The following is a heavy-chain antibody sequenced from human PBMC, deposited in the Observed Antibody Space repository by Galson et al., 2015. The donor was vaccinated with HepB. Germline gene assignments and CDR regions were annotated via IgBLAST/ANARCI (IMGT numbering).Heavy chain of an antibody. J-gene: IGHJ4*02. CDR2: ISSTSSRT. CDR3: AELGAHNPLDY. D-gene: IGHD5-24*01. V-gene: IGHV3-23*01. Sequence: SLRLSCAASGFSFSNYAMSWVRQAPGKGLEWVSDISSTSSRTDYGDPVKGRFTISRDNSKNTLYLQMNSLRVEDTALYYCAELGAHNPLDYWGQGTLVTVSS. CDR1: GFSFSNYA.